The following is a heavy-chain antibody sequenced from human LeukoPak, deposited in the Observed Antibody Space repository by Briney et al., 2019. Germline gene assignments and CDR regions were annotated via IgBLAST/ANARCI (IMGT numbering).Heavy chain of an antibody. CDR2: MNPNSGNT. V-gene: IGHV1-8*01. CDR1: GYTFTSYD. J-gene: IGHJ5*02. Sequence: ASVKVSCKASGYTFTSYDINWVLQATGQGLEWMGWMNPNSGNTGYAQKFQGRVTMTRNTSISTAYMELSSLRSEDTAVYYCARGVWGDGLYWFDPWGQGTLVTVSS. CDR3: ARGVWGDGLYWFDP. D-gene: IGHD3-16*01.